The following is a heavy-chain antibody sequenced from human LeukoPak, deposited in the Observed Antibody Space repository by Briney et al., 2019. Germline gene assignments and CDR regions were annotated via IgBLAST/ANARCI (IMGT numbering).Heavy chain of an antibody. CDR1: EFSVSSNY. J-gene: IGHJ6*03. V-gene: IGHV3-48*01. D-gene: IGHD2-21*02. CDR3: ARDRVTAIYYYYYYMDV. Sequence: GGSLRLSCAASEFSVSSNYMSWVRQAPGKGLEWVSYISSSSSTIYYADSVKGRFTISRDNAKNSLYLQMNSLRAEDTAVYYCARDRVTAIYYYYYYMDVWGKGTTVTVSS. CDR2: ISSSSSTI.